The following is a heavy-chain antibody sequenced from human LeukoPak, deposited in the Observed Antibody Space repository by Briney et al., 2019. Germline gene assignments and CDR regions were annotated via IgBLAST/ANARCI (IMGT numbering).Heavy chain of an antibody. V-gene: IGHV3-74*01. D-gene: IGHD6-19*01. CDR2: IDNDGNT. CDR1: GFIFKNCW. J-gene: IGHJ4*02. Sequence: QSGGSLRLSCAASGFIFKNCWMHWVRHAPGKGLEWVSRIDNDGNTNYADSVKGRFTISRDNAKNTLYLQMNSLRADDTAVYYCVDSSGWPAYWGQGCLVAVSS. CDR3: VDSSGWPAY.